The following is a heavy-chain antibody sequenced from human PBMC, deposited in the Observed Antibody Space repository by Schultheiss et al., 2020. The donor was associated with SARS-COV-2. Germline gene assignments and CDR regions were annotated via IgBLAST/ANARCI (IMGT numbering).Heavy chain of an antibody. J-gene: IGHJ4*02. Sequence: SETLSLTCTVSGGSISSYYWSWIRQPPGKGLEWIGYIYYSGSTNYNPYLKSRVTISVDTSKNQFSLKLSSVTAADTAVYYCAREGFGVWGSYRYRSFDYWGQGTLVTVSS. CDR3: AREGFGVWGSYRYRSFDY. V-gene: IGHV4-59*01. CDR2: IYYSGST. D-gene: IGHD3-16*02. CDR1: GGSISSYY.